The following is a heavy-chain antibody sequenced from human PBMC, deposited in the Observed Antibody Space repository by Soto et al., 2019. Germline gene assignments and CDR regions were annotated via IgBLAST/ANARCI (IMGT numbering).Heavy chain of an antibody. D-gene: IGHD6-6*01. CDR1: GGSISSVGHY. J-gene: IGHJ4*02. CDR3: ARDPSLYAARPQFLFDY. V-gene: IGHV4-31*03. Sequence: SETLSLTCSVSGGSISSVGHYWTWIRQQPGKGLEWIGYIYYSGSTDYNPSLKSRVTISVDRSKNQFSLNLSSVTAADTAVYYCARDPSLYAARPQFLFDYWGQGTLVTVSS. CDR2: IYYSGST.